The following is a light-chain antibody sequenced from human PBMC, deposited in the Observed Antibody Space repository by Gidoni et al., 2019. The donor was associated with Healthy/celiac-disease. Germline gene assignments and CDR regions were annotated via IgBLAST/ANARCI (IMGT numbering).Light chain of an antibody. CDR1: QSVSSY. CDR2: DAS. V-gene: IGKV3-11*01. J-gene: IGKJ4*01. Sequence: SPPTLALSQGERATLSCRASQSVSSYLAWYQQKPGQAPRLLIYDASNRATGIPARFSGSGSGTDFTLTISSREPEDFAVYYCQQRSNWPLTFGGGTKVESK. CDR3: QQRSNWPLT.